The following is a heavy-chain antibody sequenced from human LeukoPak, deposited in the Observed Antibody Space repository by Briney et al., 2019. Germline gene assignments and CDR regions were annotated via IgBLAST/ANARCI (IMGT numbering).Heavy chain of an antibody. D-gene: IGHD6-6*01. Sequence: GGSLRLSCAASGFTFSSYWMHWVRQAPGKRLVWVSRINTDGSSTSYADSVKGRFTISRDNAKNTLYLQMNSLRAEDTAVYYCAREKQLAYYYYYYYMDVWGKGTTVTVSS. J-gene: IGHJ6*03. CDR2: INTDGSST. CDR1: GFTFSSYW. V-gene: IGHV3-74*01. CDR3: AREKQLAYYYYYYYMDV.